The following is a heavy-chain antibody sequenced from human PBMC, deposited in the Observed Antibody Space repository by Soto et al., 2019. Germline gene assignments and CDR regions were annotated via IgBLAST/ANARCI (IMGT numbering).Heavy chain of an antibody. CDR2: ISYDGSNK. Sequence: QVQLVESGGGVVQPGRSLRLSCAASGFTFSSYAMHWVRQAPGKGLEWVAVISYDGSNKYYADSVKGRFTISRDNSKNMLYLQMNSLRAEDTAVYYCARGNYYDSSGSLFDIWGQGTMVTVSS. D-gene: IGHD3-22*01. CDR1: GFTFSSYA. CDR3: ARGNYYDSSGSLFDI. V-gene: IGHV3-30-3*01. J-gene: IGHJ3*02.